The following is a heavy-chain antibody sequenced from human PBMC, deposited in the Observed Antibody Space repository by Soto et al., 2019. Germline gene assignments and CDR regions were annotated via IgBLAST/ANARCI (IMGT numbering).Heavy chain of an antibody. V-gene: IGHV3-53*01. J-gene: IGHJ4*02. Sequence: EVQLVESGGGLIQPGGSLRLSCAASGFTVSNNYMTWVRQAPGKGLEWVSVIFSGGSTYYGDSVKGRFTISRDISKNMVYLQMNSLRAEDTAVYYCARVPDTGGRDYLDYWGQGTLVTVSS. CDR3: ARVPDTGGRDYLDY. CDR2: IFSGGST. D-gene: IGHD7-27*01. CDR1: GFTVSNNY.